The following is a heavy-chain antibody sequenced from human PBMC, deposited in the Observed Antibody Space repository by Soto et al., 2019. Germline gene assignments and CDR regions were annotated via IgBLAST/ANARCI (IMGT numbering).Heavy chain of an antibody. CDR3: ASRLRANYYYYGMDV. V-gene: IGHV3-48*01. CDR2: ISSSSRTI. D-gene: IGHD4-17*01. CDR1: GFTFSSYS. J-gene: IGHJ6*02. Sequence: EVQLVESGGGLVQPGGSLRLSCAASGFTFSSYSMNWVRQASGKGLEWVSYISSSSRTIYYAASVKGRFTISRDNAKNSLYLQMNSLRAEDTAVYYCASRLRANYYYYGMDVWGQGTTVTVSS.